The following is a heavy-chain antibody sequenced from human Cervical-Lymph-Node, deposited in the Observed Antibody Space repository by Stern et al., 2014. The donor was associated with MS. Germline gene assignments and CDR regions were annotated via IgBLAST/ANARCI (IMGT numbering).Heavy chain of an antibody. D-gene: IGHD3-10*01. CDR2: MKPNSGNS. CDR3: ARGGGVIITPLTS. Sequence: VQLVQSGAEVKKPGASVTVSCNASGDTFTNSDINWVRQTTGHGLEWMGWMKPNSGNSGYAQKFQGRVTMTRNTSISTAYMELSSLSSDDTAVYYCARGGGVIITPLTSWGQGTLITVSS. V-gene: IGHV1-8*01. CDR1: GDTFTNSD. J-gene: IGHJ5*02.